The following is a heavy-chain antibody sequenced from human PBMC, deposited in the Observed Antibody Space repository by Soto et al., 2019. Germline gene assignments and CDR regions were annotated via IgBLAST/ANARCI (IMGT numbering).Heavy chain of an antibody. V-gene: IGHV1-69*02. CDR2: IIPMLGIA. CDR1: GGTFSSFT. D-gene: IGHD3-22*01. J-gene: IGHJ5*02. Sequence: SVKVSCKTSGGTFSSFTISWVRQAPGQGLEWMGRIIPMLGIADYAQKFQGRVTITADRSTSTAYMALSSLRSEDTAVYYCAGAQGYYDSSIYGGFDPWGQGTLVTVSS. CDR3: AGAQGYYDSSIYGGFDP.